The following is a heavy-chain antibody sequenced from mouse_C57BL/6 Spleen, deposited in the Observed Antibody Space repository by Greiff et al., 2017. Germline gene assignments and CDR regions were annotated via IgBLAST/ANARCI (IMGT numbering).Heavy chain of an antibody. CDR1: GYSFTGYY. CDR2: INTSTGGT. D-gene: IGHD1-1*02. J-gene: IGHJ4*01. CDR3: ARSVVASMDY. Sequence: VQLQQSGPELVKPGASVKISCKASGYSFTGYYMHWVKQSPEQSLEWIGDINTSTGGTTYNQKFKAKATMTVDKSSSTAYMQLNSLTTDDVAVYYCARSVVASMDYWGQGTSGTVSS. V-gene: IGHV1-42*01.